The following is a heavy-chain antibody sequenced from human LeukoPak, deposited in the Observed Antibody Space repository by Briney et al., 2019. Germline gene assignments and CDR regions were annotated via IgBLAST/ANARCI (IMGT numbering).Heavy chain of an antibody. CDR2: IYTSGST. J-gene: IGHJ4*02. CDR3: ARRTAMATTYYFDY. V-gene: IGHV4-61*02. D-gene: IGHD5-24*01. CDR1: GGSISSGSYY. Sequence: SQTLSLTCTVSGGSISSGSYYWSWIRQPAGKGLEWIGRIYTSGSTNYNPSLKSRVTISVDTSKNQSSLKLSSVTAADTAVYYCARRTAMATTYYFDYWGQGTLVTVSS.